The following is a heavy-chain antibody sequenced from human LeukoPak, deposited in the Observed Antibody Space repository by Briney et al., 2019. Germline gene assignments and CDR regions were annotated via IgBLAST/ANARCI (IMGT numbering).Heavy chain of an antibody. V-gene: IGHV3-73*01. D-gene: IGHD2-8*01. CDR2: IRSKANSYAT. CDR3: TRPGGGVAFDI. J-gene: IGHJ3*02. Sequence: GGSLRLSCSASGFPFSGSAMPWVRQASGKGLEWVDRIRSKANSYATAYAASVKGRFTISRDDSKNTAYLQMNSLKTEDTAVYYCTRPGGGVAFDIWGQGTMVTVSS. CDR1: GFPFSGSA.